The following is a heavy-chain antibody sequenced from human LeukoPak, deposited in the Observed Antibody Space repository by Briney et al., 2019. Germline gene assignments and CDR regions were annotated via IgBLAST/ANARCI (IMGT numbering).Heavy chain of an antibody. CDR2: INPNSGGT. J-gene: IGHJ5*02. CDR3: ARDEEMGGSKFDP. CDR1: GYTFTGYY. D-gene: IGHD5-24*01. V-gene: IGHV1-2*02. Sequence: ASVKVSCKASGYTFTGYYMHWVRQAPGQGLEWMGWINPNSGGTNYAQKFQGRVTMTKDTSISTAYMELSRLRSDDTAVYYCARDEEMGGSKFDPWGQGTLVTVSS.